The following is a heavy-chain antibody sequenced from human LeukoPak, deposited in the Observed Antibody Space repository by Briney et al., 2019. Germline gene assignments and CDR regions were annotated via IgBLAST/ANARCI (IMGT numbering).Heavy chain of an antibody. CDR1: GFTVITND. J-gene: IGHJ5*02. V-gene: IGHV3-53*01. D-gene: IGHD6-13*01. CDR3: AKVPLSAAGGWFDP. CDR2: LYSDGNT. Sequence: GGSLRLSCAASGFTVITNDMTWVRQAPGKGLEWVSVLYSDGNTKYADSVKGRFTISRDNSKNTLYLQMDSLRAEDTAVYYCAKVPLSAAGGWFDPWGQGTLVTVSS.